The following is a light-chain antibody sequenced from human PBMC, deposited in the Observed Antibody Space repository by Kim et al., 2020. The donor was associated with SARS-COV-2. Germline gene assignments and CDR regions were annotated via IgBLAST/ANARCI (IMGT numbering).Light chain of an antibody. CDR2: DVS. J-gene: IGLJ1*01. Sequence: GQSITISCTGTSMDVGGYNFVPWYQLHPGKVPKLIIYDVSGRPSEISNRFSGSKSGNTASLTISGLQAEDEADYYCLSCTSSNSYVFGSGTKVTVL. CDR1: SMDVGGYNF. V-gene: IGLV2-14*03. CDR3: LSCTSSNSYV.